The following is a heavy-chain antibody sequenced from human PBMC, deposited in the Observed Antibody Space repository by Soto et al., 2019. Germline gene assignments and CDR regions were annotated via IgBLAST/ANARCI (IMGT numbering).Heavy chain of an antibody. D-gene: IGHD5-18*01. V-gene: IGHV3-21*01. CDR3: ARERGYTITYSFDY. Sequence: EVQLVESGGGLVKPGGSLRLSCAASGFTFSSYSMNWVRQAPGKGLEWVSYISSSSSYIYYADSVKGRFTISRDNAKNSLYLQMNSLRAEDTAVYSCARERGYTITYSFDYWGQGTLVTVSS. CDR2: ISSSSSYI. J-gene: IGHJ4*02. CDR1: GFTFSSYS.